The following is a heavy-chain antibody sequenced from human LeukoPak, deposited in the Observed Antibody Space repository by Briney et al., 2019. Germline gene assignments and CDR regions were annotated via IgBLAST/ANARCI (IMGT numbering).Heavy chain of an antibody. J-gene: IGHJ3*02. V-gene: IGHV3-53*01. D-gene: IGHD1-26*01. CDR1: GFTVSSNY. Sequence: GGSLRLSCAASGFTVSSNYMNWVRQAPGKGLEWVSVIYGGGNIYYADSVKGRFTISRDNSKNTLYLQMNSLRAEDTAVYYCARAFGGSYNIFAFDIWGQGTMVTVSS. CDR3: ARAFGGSYNIFAFDI. CDR2: IYGGGNI.